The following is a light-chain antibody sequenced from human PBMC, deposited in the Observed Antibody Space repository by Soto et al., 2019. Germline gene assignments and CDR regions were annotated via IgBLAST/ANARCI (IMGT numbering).Light chain of an antibody. J-gene: IGKJ2*01. CDR3: QESNSTMNT. CDR1: QSVTTS. V-gene: IGKV1-5*01. CDR2: DAS. Sequence: DIQMTQSPSTLSVSVGDRVTITCRASQSVTTSLAWYQQKPGKAPKLLIYDASSLESGVPSTFSGSGSGTEFTLTISSLQPDDFATYYCQESNSTMNTFGQGTKVEIK.